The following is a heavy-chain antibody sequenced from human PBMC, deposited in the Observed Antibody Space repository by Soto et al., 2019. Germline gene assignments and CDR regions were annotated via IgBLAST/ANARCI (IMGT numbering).Heavy chain of an antibody. Sequence: ASVKVSCKASGYTFTSYGISCVRQAPGQGLEWMGWISAYNGNTNYAQKLQGRVTMTTDTSTSTAYMELRSLRSDDTAVYYCAREFRGYSGYDSGPSFDYWGQGTLVTVSS. D-gene: IGHD5-12*01. V-gene: IGHV1-18*01. J-gene: IGHJ4*02. CDR3: AREFRGYSGYDSGPSFDY. CDR2: ISAYNGNT. CDR1: GYTFTSYG.